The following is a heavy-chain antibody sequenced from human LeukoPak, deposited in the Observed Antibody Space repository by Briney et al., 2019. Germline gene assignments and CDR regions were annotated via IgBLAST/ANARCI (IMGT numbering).Heavy chain of an antibody. CDR1: GGSFSGYY. J-gene: IGHJ4*02. V-gene: IGHV4-34*01. CDR3: ARGRQGITIFGVVTRKYFDY. D-gene: IGHD3-3*01. CDR2: INHSGST. Sequence: SETLSLTCGVYGGSFSGYYWSWIRQPPGKGLEWIGEINHSGSTNYNPSLKSRVTISVDTSKNQFSLKLSSVTAADTAVYYCARGRQGITIFGVVTRKYFDYWGQGTLVTVSS.